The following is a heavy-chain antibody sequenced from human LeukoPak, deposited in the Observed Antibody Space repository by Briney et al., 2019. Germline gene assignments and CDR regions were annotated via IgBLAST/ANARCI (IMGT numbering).Heavy chain of an antibody. D-gene: IGHD2-15*01. CDR3: ASSFIGY. CDR1: RYTFTAYY. V-gene: IGHV1-2*02. Sequence: ASVKVSCKASRYTFTAYYMHCGRQAPRQGLEWRGWIYPNSGVTNYAQKFQRRVTMSTDTSISTAYMELSRLRSDDTAVYYCASSFIGYWGQGTLVTVSS. CDR2: IYPNSGVT. J-gene: IGHJ4*02.